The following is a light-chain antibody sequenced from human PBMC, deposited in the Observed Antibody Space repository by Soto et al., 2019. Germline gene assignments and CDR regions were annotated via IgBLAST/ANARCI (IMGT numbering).Light chain of an antibody. CDR2: DVS. J-gene: IGLJ2*01. CDR3: SSYTGFLLCVV. V-gene: IGLV2-14*01. CDR1: SRDVGSYNY. Sequence: QSALTQPASVSGSPGQSITISCTGTSRDVGSYNYVSWNQQHPGKAPKLMIYDVSSRPSGVSNRFSGSKSGNTASLTISGLQAEDEADYYSSSYTGFLLCVVFGGGTKLTVL.